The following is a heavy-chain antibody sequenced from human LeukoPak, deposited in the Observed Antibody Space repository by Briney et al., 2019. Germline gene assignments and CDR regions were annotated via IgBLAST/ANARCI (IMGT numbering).Heavy chain of an antibody. Sequence: SEPLSLTCTVSGGSISSYYWSWIRQPPGKGLEWIGYIYYSGSTNYNPSLKSRVTISVDTSKNHFSLKLTSVTAADTAVYYCATFGRYGSGPYWGQGTLVTVSS. CDR1: GGSISSYY. V-gene: IGHV4-59*01. D-gene: IGHD3-10*01. J-gene: IGHJ4*02. CDR3: ATFGRYGSGPY. CDR2: IYYSGST.